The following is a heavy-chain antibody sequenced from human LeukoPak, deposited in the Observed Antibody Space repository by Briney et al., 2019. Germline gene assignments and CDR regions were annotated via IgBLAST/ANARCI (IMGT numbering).Heavy chain of an antibody. J-gene: IGHJ1*01. D-gene: IGHD2-21*02. V-gene: IGHV3-7*01. CDR3: TSWGDTTAEYFQR. CDR2: INPDGRDT. CDR1: GFTFNRCW. Sequence: GGSLRLSCVVSGFTFNRCWMNWVRQAPGKGLEWVAHINPDGRDTYYVDSVKGRFTISRDNAQHSMYLQMNSLRVEDTAVYYCTSWGDTTAEYFQRWGKGTMVTVSS.